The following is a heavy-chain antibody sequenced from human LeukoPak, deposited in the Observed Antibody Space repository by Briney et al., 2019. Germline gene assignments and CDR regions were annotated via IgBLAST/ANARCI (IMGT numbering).Heavy chain of an antibody. V-gene: IGHV4-4*02. Sequence: SGTLSLTCAVSGGSISSSNWWSWVRQPPGKGLEWIGEIYHRRNNHYNPSLKSRVTISVDKSKNQFSLKQSSVTAADTAVYYCARVDDTTGAAHAFDIWGQGTMVTVSS. D-gene: IGHD4-17*01. CDR1: GGSISSSNW. CDR2: IYHRRNN. CDR3: ARVDDTTGAAHAFDI. J-gene: IGHJ3*02.